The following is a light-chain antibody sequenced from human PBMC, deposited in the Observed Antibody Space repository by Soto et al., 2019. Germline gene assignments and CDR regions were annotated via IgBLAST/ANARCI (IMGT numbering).Light chain of an antibody. J-gene: IGLJ1*01. CDR1: SSDVGAYKY. CDR3: SSYTKSSIPYV. Sequence: QSALTQPASVSGSPGQSITISCTGSSSDVGAYKYVSWYQQYSGKAPKLMIYDVSNRPSGVSNRFSGSKSGNTASLTISGLQAEDEADYYCSSYTKSSIPYVFGTGTKLTVL. CDR2: DVS. V-gene: IGLV2-14*01.